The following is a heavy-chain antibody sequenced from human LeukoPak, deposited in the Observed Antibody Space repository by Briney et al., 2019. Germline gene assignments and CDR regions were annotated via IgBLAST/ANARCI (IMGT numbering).Heavy chain of an antibody. Sequence: SGGSLRLSCAAPGFTFNSYGMHWVRQAPGKGLEWVAVISYDGRNKKYADSVKGRFTISRDNSKNTMYLQMNSLRAEDTAVYYCAKDLGDILTGSLYYFDYWGQGTLVTVSS. CDR3: AKDLGDILTGSLYYFDY. D-gene: IGHD3-9*01. CDR1: GFTFNSYG. CDR2: ISYDGRNK. V-gene: IGHV3-30*18. J-gene: IGHJ4*02.